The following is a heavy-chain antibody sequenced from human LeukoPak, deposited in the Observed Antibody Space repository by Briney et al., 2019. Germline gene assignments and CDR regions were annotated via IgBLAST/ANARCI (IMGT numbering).Heavy chain of an antibody. J-gene: IGHJ4*02. V-gene: IGHV3-30-3*01. CDR2: ISYDGSNK. Sequence: GRSLRLSCAASGFTFSSYAMHWVRQAPGKGLEWVAVISYDGSNKYYADSVKGRFTISRDNSKNTLYLQMNSLRVEDTAVYYCARDMRAIVVIYYFDYWGQGTLVTVSS. CDR1: GFTFSSYA. CDR3: ARDMRAIVVIYYFDY. D-gene: IGHD3-22*01.